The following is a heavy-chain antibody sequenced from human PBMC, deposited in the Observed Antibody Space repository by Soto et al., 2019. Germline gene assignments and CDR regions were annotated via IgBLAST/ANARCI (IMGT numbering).Heavy chain of an antibody. D-gene: IGHD6-19*01. V-gene: IGHV1-8*01. CDR2: MNPNRGNT. J-gene: IGHJ1*01. Sequence: QVQLVQSGAEVKKPGASVKVSCKASGYTFTSYDINWVRQATGQGLEWMGWMNPNRGNTGYAQKFQGRVTMTRNTSISTADMELSSLRSEDTAVYYCERGDSSGWHPPPFQHWGQGTLVTVSS. CDR1: GYTFTSYD. CDR3: ERGDSSGWHPPPFQH.